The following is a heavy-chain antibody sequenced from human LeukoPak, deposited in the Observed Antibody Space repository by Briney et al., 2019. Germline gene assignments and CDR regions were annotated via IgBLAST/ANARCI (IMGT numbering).Heavy chain of an antibody. Sequence: GGSLRLSCAASGYTFSDYYMTWIRQAPGKGLEWLSYISRGSSAIYYADSVKGRFTISRDNAKNSLYLQMNSLRAEDTAVYYCARDFLHLGGWGQGTMVTVSS. CDR3: ARDFLHLGG. D-gene: IGHD3-16*01. J-gene: IGHJ3*01. CDR1: GYTFSDYY. V-gene: IGHV3-11*04. CDR2: ISRGSSAI.